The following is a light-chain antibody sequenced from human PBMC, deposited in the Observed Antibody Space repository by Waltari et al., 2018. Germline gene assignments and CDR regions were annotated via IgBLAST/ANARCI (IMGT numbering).Light chain of an antibody. CDR2: DAS. V-gene: IGKV1-13*02. CDR1: QAISSA. J-gene: IGKJ4*01. Sequence: AVQLTQSPSSLSASVGDRVTITCRASQAISSALAWYLQKPGKAPNLLIYDASNLESGVPSRFSGSGSGTHFTLTISSLQPADFATYYCQQLHSYPVTFGGGTKVEIK. CDR3: QQLHSYPVT.